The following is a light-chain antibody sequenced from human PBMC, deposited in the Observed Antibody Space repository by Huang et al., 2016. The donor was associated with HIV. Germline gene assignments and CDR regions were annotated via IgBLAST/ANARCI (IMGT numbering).Light chain of an antibody. J-gene: IGKJ5*01. Sequence: IVLTQSPLSLLVTPGEPASISCRSSQSLLHTNGYSYVDWYLQKPGHSPQLLIYLRSNRDSGVPDRFSGSGSVLDFTLKISSVEAEDVCIHYCKQALQNPRTFGQGTRLEIK. V-gene: IGKV2-28*01. CDR3: KQALQNPRT. CDR2: LRS. CDR1: QSLLHTNGYSY.